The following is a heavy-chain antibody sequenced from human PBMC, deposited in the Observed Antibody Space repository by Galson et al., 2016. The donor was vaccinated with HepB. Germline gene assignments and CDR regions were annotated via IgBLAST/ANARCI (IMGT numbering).Heavy chain of an antibody. CDR1: GFTFSSYA. Sequence: SLRLSCAASGFTFSSYAMVWVRQAPGKGLEYVSTISGNGGSTYYADSVKGRFTISRDNSKSMLYLQMSSLRAEDTAVYYCARRGSKEKGYFDLWGRGTLVTVPS. CDR3: ARRGSKEKGYFDL. V-gene: IGHV3-64D*06. D-gene: IGHD6-13*01. J-gene: IGHJ2*01. CDR2: ISGNGGST.